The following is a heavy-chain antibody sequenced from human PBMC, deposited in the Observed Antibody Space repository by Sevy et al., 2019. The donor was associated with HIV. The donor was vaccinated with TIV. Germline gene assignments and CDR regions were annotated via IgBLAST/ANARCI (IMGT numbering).Heavy chain of an antibody. D-gene: IGHD6-6*01. CDR1: GGSISSGDYY. Sequence: SETLSLTCTVSGGSISSGDYYWSWIRQPPGKGLEWIGYIYYSGSTYYNPSLKSRVTISVDTSKNQFSLKLSSVTVADTAVYYCAGSSSSSRYYYYGMDVWGQGTTVTVSS. V-gene: IGHV4-30-4*01. J-gene: IGHJ6*02. CDR3: AGSSSSSRYYYYGMDV. CDR2: IYYSGST.